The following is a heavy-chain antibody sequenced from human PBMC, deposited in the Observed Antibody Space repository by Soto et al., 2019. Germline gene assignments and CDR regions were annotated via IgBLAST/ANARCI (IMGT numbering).Heavy chain of an antibody. V-gene: IGHV3-30-3*01. CDR1: EFMFSDYA. CDR3: AILLTGWRGLDS. J-gene: IGHJ4*02. CDR2: TSYDGSNK. D-gene: IGHD2-15*01. Sequence: VQLVESGGGVVQPGRSLRLSCAASEFMFSDYAMHWVRQAPGKGLEWVAVTSYDGSNKYYAVSVKGRFTISRDNSKNTRYLQMNRLRLEDTAFYYWAILLTGWRGLDSWGQGSWVTVSS.